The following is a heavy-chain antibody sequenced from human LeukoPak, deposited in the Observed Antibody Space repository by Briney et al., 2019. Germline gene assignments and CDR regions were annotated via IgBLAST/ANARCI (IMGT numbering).Heavy chain of an antibody. CDR2: IYYSGST. CDR1: GGSISSSSYY. V-gene: IGHV4-39*01. J-gene: IGHJ4*02. CDR3: ARQYSSGWYPGY. Sequence: SETLSLTCTVSGGSISSSSYYWGWMRQPPGKGLEWIGSIYYSGSTYYNPSLKSRVTISVDTSKNQFSLKLSSVTAADTAVYYCARQYSSGWYPGYWGQGTLVTVSS. D-gene: IGHD6-19*01.